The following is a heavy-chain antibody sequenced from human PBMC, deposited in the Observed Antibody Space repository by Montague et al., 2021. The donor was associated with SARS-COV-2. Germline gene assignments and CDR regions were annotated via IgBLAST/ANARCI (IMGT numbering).Heavy chain of an antibody. V-gene: IGHV6-1*01. D-gene: IGHD1-26*01. Sequence: CASSGDSVSRNSAAWNWIRRAPSRGREWLGRTYYRSKWDNDYAVAVKSRRTINPDTSKNQISLQLNSVTPEDTAVYYCARTSASSDYWGQGTLVTVSS. CDR1: GDSVSRNSAA. CDR3: ARTSASSDY. J-gene: IGHJ4*02. CDR2: TYYRSKWDN.